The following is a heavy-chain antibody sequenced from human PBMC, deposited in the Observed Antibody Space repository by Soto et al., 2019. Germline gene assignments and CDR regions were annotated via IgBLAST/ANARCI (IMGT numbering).Heavy chain of an antibody. Sequence: GGSLRLSCAASGFIFSSHGMHWVRQAPGKGLEWVAVIWNDGSNKYYADSVKGRFAISRDNSKNTVYMQLNSLRAEDTAVYYCVRDPNSGSYHDYWGQGTLVTVSS. J-gene: IGHJ4*02. CDR1: GFIFSSHG. CDR3: VRDPNSGSYHDY. CDR2: IWNDGSNK. V-gene: IGHV3-33*01. D-gene: IGHD1-26*01.